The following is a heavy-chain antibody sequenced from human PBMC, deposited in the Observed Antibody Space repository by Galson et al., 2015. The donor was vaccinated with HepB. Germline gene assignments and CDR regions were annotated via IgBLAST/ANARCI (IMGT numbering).Heavy chain of an antibody. Sequence: VKVSCKASGYTFTSYDINWVRQATGQGLEWMGWMNPNSGNTGYAQKFQGRVTMTRNTSISTAYMELSSLRSEDTAVYYCARGSHLGELSLNYYYYMDVWGKGTTVTVSS. D-gene: IGHD3-16*01. CDR1: GYTFTSYD. CDR3: ARGSHLGELSLNYYYYMDV. V-gene: IGHV1-8*01. J-gene: IGHJ6*03. CDR2: MNPNSGNT.